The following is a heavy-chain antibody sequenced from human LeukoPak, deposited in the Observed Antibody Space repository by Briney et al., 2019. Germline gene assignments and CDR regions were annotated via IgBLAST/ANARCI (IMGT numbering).Heavy chain of an antibody. V-gene: IGHV3-48*03. CDR2: ISGSGSAI. CDR3: ARVSPSYYYGSGSYYSGLDAFDI. J-gene: IGHJ3*02. Sequence: PGGSLRLSCAASGFTFSSYEMNWVRQAPGKGLEWVSYISGSGSAIYYADSVKGRFTISRDNAKNSLYLQMNSLRAEDTAVYYCARVSPSYYYGSGSYYSGLDAFDIWGQGTMVTVSS. CDR1: GFTFSSYE. D-gene: IGHD3-10*01.